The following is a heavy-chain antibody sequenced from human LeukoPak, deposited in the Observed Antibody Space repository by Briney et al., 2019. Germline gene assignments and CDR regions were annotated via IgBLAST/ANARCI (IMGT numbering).Heavy chain of an antibody. CDR3: AELGITMIGGV. D-gene: IGHD3-10*02. J-gene: IGHJ6*04. CDR2: IYSGGST. CDR1: GFTFSNYN. V-gene: IGHV3-66*01. Sequence: GGSLRLSCAASGFTFSNYNMNWVRQAPGKGLEWVSLIYSGGSTYYADSVKGRFTISRDNSKNTLYLQMNSLRAEDTAVYYCAELGITMIGGVWGKGTTVTISS.